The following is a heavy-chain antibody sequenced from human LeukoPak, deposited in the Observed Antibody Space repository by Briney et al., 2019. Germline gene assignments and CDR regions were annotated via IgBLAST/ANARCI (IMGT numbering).Heavy chain of an antibody. J-gene: IGHJ6*02. CDR2: ISYDGSNK. CDR1: GFTFSFYA. CDR3: AKVGDDDYYYGMDV. V-gene: IGHV3-30*18. D-gene: IGHD3-16*01. Sequence: GGSLRLSCAASGFTFSFYAMSWVRQAPGKGLEWVAVISYDGSNKYYADSVKGRFTISRDNSKNTLYLQMNSLRAEDTAVYYCAKVGDDDYYYGMDVWGQGTTVTVSS.